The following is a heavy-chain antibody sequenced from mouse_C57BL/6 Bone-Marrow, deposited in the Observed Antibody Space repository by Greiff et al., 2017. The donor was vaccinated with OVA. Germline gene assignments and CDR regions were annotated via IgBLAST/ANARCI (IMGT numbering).Heavy chain of an antibody. J-gene: IGHJ4*01. CDR2: IRSKSNNYAT. CDR3: VRLSSGYYAMDY. Sequence: EVQLVESGGGLVQPKGSLKLSCAASGFSFNTYAMNWVRQAPGKGLEWVARIRSKSNNYATYYADSVKDRFTISRDDSESMLYLQMNNLKTEDTAMYYCVRLSSGYYAMDYWGQGTSVTVSS. D-gene: IGHD3-2*02. V-gene: IGHV10-1*01. CDR1: GFSFNTYA.